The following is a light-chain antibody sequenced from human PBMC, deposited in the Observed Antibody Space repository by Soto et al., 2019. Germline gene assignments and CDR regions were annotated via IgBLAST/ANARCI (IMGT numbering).Light chain of an antibody. V-gene: IGKV1-9*01. CDR3: QQVNSFPYT. CDR1: QGISSY. CDR2: GAS. J-gene: IGKJ2*01. Sequence: DIQLTQSPPFLSASVGDRVTITCRASQGISSYLVWYQQKPGKAPKLLMYGASILQTGVPSRFSGSGSRTEFTITISSLLPEDFATYYCQQVNSFPYTFGQGTNLDIK.